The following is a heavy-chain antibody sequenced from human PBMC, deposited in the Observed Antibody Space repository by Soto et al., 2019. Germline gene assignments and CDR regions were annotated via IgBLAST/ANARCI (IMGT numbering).Heavy chain of an antibody. CDR3: ASSYIAAAPYGMDV. J-gene: IGHJ6*02. CDR2: INAGNWNT. D-gene: IGHD6-13*01. Sequence: ASVKVSCKASGYTFSNFAMHWVRQAPGQRLEWMGWINAGNWNTKYSQKFQGRVTITRDTSASTAYMELSSLGSEDTAVYYCASSYIAAAPYGMDVWGQGTTVTVSS. CDR1: GYTFSNFA. V-gene: IGHV1-3*01.